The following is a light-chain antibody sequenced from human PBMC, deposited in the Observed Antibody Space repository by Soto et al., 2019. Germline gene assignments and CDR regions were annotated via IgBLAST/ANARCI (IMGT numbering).Light chain of an antibody. CDR1: QGVLDTSNNKNY. Sequence: DIVMTQSPDSLAVSLGERATINCRSSQGVLDTSNNKNYVSWFQQKLGQPPKLLIYWTSIREFGVLDRVSGSGSGRDFTLTISGLQAEDVAVYFCQQSGVTPWTFGQGTRVDI. CDR3: QQSGVTPWT. V-gene: IGKV4-1*01. J-gene: IGKJ1*01. CDR2: WTS.